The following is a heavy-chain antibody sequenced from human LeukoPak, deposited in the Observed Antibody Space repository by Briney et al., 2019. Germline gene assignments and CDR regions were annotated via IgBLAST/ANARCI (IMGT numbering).Heavy chain of an antibody. CDR1: GFTFSNE. J-gene: IGHJ4*02. V-gene: IGHV3-48*03. Sequence: GRSLRLSCAASGFTFSNEMNWVRQAPGKGLEWVSYISSSGTPIHYADSVKGRFTISRDNAKNSLFLQMNSLRAEDTAVYYCAREKTACGGDCYDSWGQGTLVTVSS. D-gene: IGHD2-21*01. CDR3: AREKTACGGDCYDS. CDR2: ISSSGTPI.